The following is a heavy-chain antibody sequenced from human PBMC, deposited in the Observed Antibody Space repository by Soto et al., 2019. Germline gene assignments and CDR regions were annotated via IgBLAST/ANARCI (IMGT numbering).Heavy chain of an antibody. CDR2: ISYDGSNK. CDR1: GFTFSSYA. V-gene: IGHV3-30-3*01. Sequence: GGSLRLSCAASGFTFSSYAMHWVRQAPGKGLEWVAVISYDGSNKYYADSVKGRFTISRDNSKNTLYLQMNSLRAEDTAVYYCARDSVRGYHYLYYYGMDVWGQGPTVTVSS. J-gene: IGHJ6*02. CDR3: ARDSVRGYHYLYYYGMDV. D-gene: IGHD5-12*01.